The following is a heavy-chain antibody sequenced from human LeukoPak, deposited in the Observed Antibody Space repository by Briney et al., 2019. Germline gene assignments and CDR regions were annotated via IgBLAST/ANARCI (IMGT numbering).Heavy chain of an antibody. CDR2: INPNSGGT. CDR3: ARDCSTSCYSLDY. V-gene: IGHV1-2*02. D-gene: IGHD2-2*02. J-gene: IGHJ4*02. Sequence: ASVKVSCKASGYTFTGYYMHWVRQAPGQGLEWMGWINPNSGGTNYAQKFQGRVTMTRDTSISTAYMELSRLRSDDTAVYYCARDCSTSCYSLDYWGQGTLVTVSS. CDR1: GYTFTGYY.